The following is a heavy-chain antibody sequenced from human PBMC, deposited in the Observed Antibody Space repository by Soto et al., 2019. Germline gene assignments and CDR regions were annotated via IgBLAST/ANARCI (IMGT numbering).Heavy chain of an antibody. Sequence: PGGSLRLSCAASGFSFSSYWMSWVRQAPGKGLEWVANIKQDGSEKYYVDSVKGPFTISRDNAKNSLYLQMNSLRAEDTAVYYCARSSYYYDSSGYGFNDYWGQGTLVTVSS. CDR1: GFSFSSYW. V-gene: IGHV3-7*05. CDR2: IKQDGSEK. D-gene: IGHD3-22*01. J-gene: IGHJ4*02. CDR3: ARSSYYYDSSGYGFNDY.